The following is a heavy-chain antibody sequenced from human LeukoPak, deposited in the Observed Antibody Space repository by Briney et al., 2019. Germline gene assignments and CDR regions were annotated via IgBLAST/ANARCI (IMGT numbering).Heavy chain of an antibody. CDR1: GLNFRNYA. D-gene: IGHD3-22*01. Sequence: GGSLRLSCVASGLNFRNYAMSWVRLAPGKGLEWVSASSGGDGRTYYADSVKGRFTISRDNSKNTLFLQMDSLKDEDTAVYYCARGSGYFLDFDYWGQGTLVRVSS. CDR3: ARGSGYFLDFDY. V-gene: IGHV3-23*01. CDR2: SSGGDGRT. J-gene: IGHJ4*02.